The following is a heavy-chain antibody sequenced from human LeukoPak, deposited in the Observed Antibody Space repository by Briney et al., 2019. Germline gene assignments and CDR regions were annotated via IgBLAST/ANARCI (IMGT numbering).Heavy chain of an antibody. CDR3: ARVRWNRTYYDFWSAVDY. Sequence: PSETLSLTCAVYGGSFSGYYWSWIRQSPGKGLEWIGEINHSGSTNYNPSLKSRVTISVDTSKNQFSLKLSSVTAADTAVYYCARVRWNRTYYDFWSAVDYWGQGTLVTVSS. CDR1: GGSFSGYY. V-gene: IGHV4-34*01. J-gene: IGHJ4*02. D-gene: IGHD3-3*01. CDR2: INHSGST.